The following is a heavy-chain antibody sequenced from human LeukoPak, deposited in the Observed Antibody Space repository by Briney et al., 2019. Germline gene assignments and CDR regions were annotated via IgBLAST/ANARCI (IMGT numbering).Heavy chain of an antibody. V-gene: IGHV3-7*01. CDR1: GYSISSGYY. D-gene: IGHD3-22*01. Sequence: ETLSLTCTVSGYSISSGYYWGWIRQPPGKGLEWVANINQDGSEKYYVDSMKGRFTISRDNARNSLYLKMNSLRAEDTAVYYCARVRKRGYDSSGYPSNWFDPWGQGTLVTVSS. J-gene: IGHJ5*02. CDR2: INQDGSEK. CDR3: ARVRKRGYDSSGYPSNWFDP.